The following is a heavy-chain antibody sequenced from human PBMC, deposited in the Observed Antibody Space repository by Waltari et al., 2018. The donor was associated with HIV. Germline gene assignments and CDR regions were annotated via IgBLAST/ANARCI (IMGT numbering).Heavy chain of an antibody. CDR3: ASRSSGRVAYGLDV. CDR2: ISISCGHM. Sequence: EVQLVESGGGLVKPGGSLRLSCAGSGFTFSSYGMNWVRQAPGTGLEGVAYISISCGHMKYADSLKGRFTISRDNAKNSLYLQINSLRAEDTAVYYCASRSSGRVAYGLDVWGQETTVIVSS. J-gene: IGHJ6*02. D-gene: IGHD6-19*01. V-gene: IGHV3-21*01. CDR1: GFTFSSYG.